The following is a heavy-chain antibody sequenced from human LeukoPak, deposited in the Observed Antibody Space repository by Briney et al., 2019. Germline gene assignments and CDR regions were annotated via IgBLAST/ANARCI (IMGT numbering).Heavy chain of an antibody. J-gene: IGHJ4*02. CDR2: IWYDGSNK. CDR1: GFTFSAYA. CDR3: ARDLGYGGSLDY. V-gene: IGHV3-33*07. Sequence: GGSLRLSCEASGFTFSAYAMTWVRQAPGKGLEWVAVIWYDGSNKYYADSVKGRFTISRDNSKNTLYLQMNSLRAEDTAVYYCARDLGYGGSLDYWGQGTLVTVSS. D-gene: IGHD4-23*01.